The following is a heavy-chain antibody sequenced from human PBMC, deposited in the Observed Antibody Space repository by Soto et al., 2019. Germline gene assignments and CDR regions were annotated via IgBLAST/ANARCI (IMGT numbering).Heavy chain of an antibody. Sequence: WTWIRQPAGTGLEWIGRIYTSASTNYSPSLKGRVTLSVDTSNNQVSLKLTSVTAADTAIYYCAKDREEGYNFYYGMDVWGQGATVTVSS. V-gene: IGHV4-4*07. CDR2: IYTSAST. CDR3: AKDREEGYNFYYGMDV. D-gene: IGHD3-10*01. J-gene: IGHJ6*02.